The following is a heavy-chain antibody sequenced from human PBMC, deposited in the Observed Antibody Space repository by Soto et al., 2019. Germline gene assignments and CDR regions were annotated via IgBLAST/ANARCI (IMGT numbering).Heavy chain of an antibody. CDR1: GYSFTNYW. J-gene: IGHJ4*02. D-gene: IGHD2-21*02. Sequence: PGESLKISCKASGYSFTNYWIGWVRQMPGKGLEWMGIIYPGDSDTRYSPSFQGQVTISADKSISTAYLQWSSLKASDTAMYYCARLRGSLVVVTAIDYFAYWGQGTLVTVFS. CDR2: IYPGDSDT. V-gene: IGHV5-51*01. CDR3: ARLRGSLVVVTAIDYFAY.